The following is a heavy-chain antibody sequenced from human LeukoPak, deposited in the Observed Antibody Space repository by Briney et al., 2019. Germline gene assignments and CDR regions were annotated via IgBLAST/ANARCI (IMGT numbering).Heavy chain of an antibody. V-gene: IGHV1-18*01. Sequence: ASVKVSCKTCGYSFSSYGISWVRQAPGQGREWRGWISATSGNTKYTQRLQGRVTMTTNTSTRTAYMELRRLRSDDTAIYYCARDMSFAVSMVSPDYWGQGTLVTVSS. CDR1: GYSFSSYG. D-gene: IGHD2-8*01. CDR3: ARDMSFAVSMVSPDY. J-gene: IGHJ4*02. CDR2: ISATSGNT.